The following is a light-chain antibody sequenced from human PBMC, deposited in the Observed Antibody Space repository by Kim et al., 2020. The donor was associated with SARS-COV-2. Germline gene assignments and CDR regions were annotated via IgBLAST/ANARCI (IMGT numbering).Light chain of an antibody. CDR3: QQYYYSPLT. Sequence: ASVGDRVTITCRASQRISNFLSWYQQKSGRVPKLLIYAASSLQSGVPSRFSGSGSGTDFTLTISSLQPEDFATYYCQQYYYSPLTFGGGTKVDIK. CDR2: AAS. CDR1: QRISNF. V-gene: IGKV1-39*01. J-gene: IGKJ4*01.